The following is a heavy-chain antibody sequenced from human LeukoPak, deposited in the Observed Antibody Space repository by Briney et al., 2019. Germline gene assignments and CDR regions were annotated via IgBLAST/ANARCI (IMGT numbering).Heavy chain of an antibody. CDR2: IIPIFGTA. D-gene: IGHD3-10*01. CDR1: GDTFSSYA. J-gene: IGHJ4*02. CDR3: ARDLGSGGAFDY. V-gene: IGHV1-69*13. Sequence: SVKVSCKASGDTFSSYAISWVRQAPGQGLEWMGGIIPIFGTANYAQKFQGRVTITADESTSTAYMELSSLRSEDTAVYYCARDLGSGGAFDYWGQGTLVTVSS.